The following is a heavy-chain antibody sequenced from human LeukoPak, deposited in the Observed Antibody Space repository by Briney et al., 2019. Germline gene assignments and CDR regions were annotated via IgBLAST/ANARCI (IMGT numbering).Heavy chain of an antibody. CDR3: ARAGGYYSYYYGMDV. J-gene: IGHJ6*02. Sequence: SETLSLTCTVSGGSISSYYWSWIRQPPGKGLEWIGYIYYSGSTNYNPSLKSRVTISVDTSKNQFSLKLSSVTAADTAVYYCARAGGYYSYYYGMDVWGQGTTVTVSS. CDR2: IYYSGST. V-gene: IGHV4-59*01. CDR1: GGSISSYY. D-gene: IGHD3-10*01.